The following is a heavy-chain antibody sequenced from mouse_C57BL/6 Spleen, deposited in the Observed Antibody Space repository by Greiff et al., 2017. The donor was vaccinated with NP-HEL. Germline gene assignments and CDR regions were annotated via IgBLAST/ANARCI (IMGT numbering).Heavy chain of an antibody. J-gene: IGHJ2*01. Sequence: QVQLQQPGAELVKPGASVKLSCKASGYTFTSYWMHWVKQRPGQGLEWIGMIHPNSGSTNYNEKFKSKATLTVDKSSSTAYMQLSSLTSEDSAVYYCARSPGRGYGGYYFDYWGQGTTLTVAS. CDR2: IHPNSGST. V-gene: IGHV1-64*01. CDR3: ARSPGRGYGGYYFDY. D-gene: IGHD3-1*01. CDR1: GYTFTSYW.